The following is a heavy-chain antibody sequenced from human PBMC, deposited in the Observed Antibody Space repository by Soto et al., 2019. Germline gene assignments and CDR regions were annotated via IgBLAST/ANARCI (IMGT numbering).Heavy chain of an antibody. CDR3: ASNTHFSSWYHFDS. V-gene: IGHV4-59*01. CDR1: GCSISSYY. D-gene: IGHD6-13*01. Sequence: QVQLQESGPGLVKPSETLSLTCTVSGCSISSYYWSWIRQPPGKGLERMGYLYYSGSTNYNPSLKRRVTISVDTSKNQFSLRLSSVTAADTAVYYCASNTHFSSWYHFDSWGQGTLVTVSS. CDR2: LYYSGST. J-gene: IGHJ4*02.